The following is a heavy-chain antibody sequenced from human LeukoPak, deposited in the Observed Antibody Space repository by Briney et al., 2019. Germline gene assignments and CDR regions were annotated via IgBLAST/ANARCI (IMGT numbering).Heavy chain of an antibody. Sequence: SETLSLTCTVSGGSISSYYWSWIRQPPGEGLEWIGYIYYSGSTNYNPSLKSRVTISVDTSKNQFSLKLSSVTAADTAVYYCARSPHCSSTSCYIRWFDLWGQGTLVTVSS. V-gene: IGHV4-59*01. D-gene: IGHD2-2*02. CDR2: IYYSGST. CDR3: ARSPHCSSTSCYIRWFDL. J-gene: IGHJ5*02. CDR1: GGSISSYY.